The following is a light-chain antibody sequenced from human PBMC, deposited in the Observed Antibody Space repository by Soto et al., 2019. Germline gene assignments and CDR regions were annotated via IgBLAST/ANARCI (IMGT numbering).Light chain of an antibody. V-gene: IGKV3-15*01. CDR2: GAS. CDR3: QQYNNWPLIT. J-gene: IGKJ5*01. Sequence: EIVMTQAPATLSLSPGERATLSCRASQGVSSYLAWYQQKPGQAPRLLIYGASTRATDIPARFSGSGSGTEFTLTITSLQSEDFAVYSCQQYNNWPLITFGQGTRLEIK. CDR1: QGVSSY.